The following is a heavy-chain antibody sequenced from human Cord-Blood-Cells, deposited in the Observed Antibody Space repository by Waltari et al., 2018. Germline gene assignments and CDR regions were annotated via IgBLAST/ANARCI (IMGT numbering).Heavy chain of an antibody. CDR2: IYHSGST. CDR3: ARVLWFRELLSDNWFDP. D-gene: IGHD3-10*01. J-gene: IGHJ5*02. Sequence: QVQLQESGPGLVKPSGTLSLTCAVSGGPISSINWWSWVRQPPGKGLEWIGEIYHSGSTNYNPSLKSRVTISVDKSKNQFSLKLSSVTAADTAVYYCARVLWFRELLSDNWFDPWGQGTLVTVSS. CDR1: GGPISSINW. V-gene: IGHV4-4*02.